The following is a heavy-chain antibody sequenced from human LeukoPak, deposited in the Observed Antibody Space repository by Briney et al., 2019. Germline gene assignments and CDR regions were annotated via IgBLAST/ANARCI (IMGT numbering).Heavy chain of an antibody. CDR1: GFTFSSYS. J-gene: IGHJ4*02. CDR3: ARDNQLWFGELLSHGY. D-gene: IGHD3-10*01. CDR2: ISSSSSYI. Sequence: GGSLRLSCAASGFTFSSYSTNWVRQAPGKGLEWVSSISSSSSYIYYADSVKGRFTISRDNAKNSLYLQMNSLRAEDTAVYYCARDNQLWFGELLSHGYWGQGTLVTVSS. V-gene: IGHV3-21*01.